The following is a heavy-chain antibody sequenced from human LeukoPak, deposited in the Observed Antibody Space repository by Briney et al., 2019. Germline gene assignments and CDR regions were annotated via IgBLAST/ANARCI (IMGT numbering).Heavy chain of an antibody. J-gene: IGHJ4*02. CDR3: ARDQGYGDYDLDY. CDR1: GGSISSGSYY. V-gene: IGHV4-61*02. D-gene: IGHD4-17*01. Sequence: SQTLSLTCTVSGGSISSGSYYWSWIRQPAGKGLEWIGRIYTSGSTNYNPSLKSRVTISVDTSKNQFSLKLSSVTAADTAVYYCARDQGYGDYDLDYWGQVTLVTVSS. CDR2: IYTSGST.